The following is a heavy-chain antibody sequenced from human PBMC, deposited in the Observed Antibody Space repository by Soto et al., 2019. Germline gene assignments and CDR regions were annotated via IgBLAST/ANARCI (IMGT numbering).Heavy chain of an antibody. D-gene: IGHD2-15*01. J-gene: IGHJ4*02. CDR1: GYTFNTYG. V-gene: IGHV1-18*01. Sequence: QVQLVQSGAEVKKPGASVKVSCKTSGYTFNTYGISWVRQAPGQGLEWMGWISPFNGNTNYAQKFQGRVTMTTGTSTRTAYMDLRSLRSDDTAVYYCAIDHGPGSEGRWFGYWGQGTLLTVSS. CDR2: ISPFNGNT. CDR3: AIDHGPGSEGRWFGY.